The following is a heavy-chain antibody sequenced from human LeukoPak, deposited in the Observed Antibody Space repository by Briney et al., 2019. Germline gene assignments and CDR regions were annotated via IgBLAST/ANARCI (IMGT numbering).Heavy chain of an antibody. CDR2: VYYSGST. J-gene: IGHJ6*03. V-gene: IGHV4-39*07. CDR1: DDSISSSSYY. D-gene: IGHD6-13*01. CDR3: AREAAADTWDYHYYMDV. Sequence: SETLSLTCNVSDDSISSSSYYWAWIRQPPGKGLEWIGSVYYSGSTYYNPSLKSRVTISVDTSKNQFSLKLSSVTAADTAVYYCAREAAADTWDYHYYMDVWGRGTTVTVSS.